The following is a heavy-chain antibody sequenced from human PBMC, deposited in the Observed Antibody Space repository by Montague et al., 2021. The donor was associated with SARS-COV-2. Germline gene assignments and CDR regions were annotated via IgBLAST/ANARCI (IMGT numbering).Heavy chain of an antibody. V-gene: IGHV4-34*01. CDR3: ARLGDGIVPSPILGLGPYYSFYYMDV. J-gene: IGHJ6*03. CDR1: GGSFSRYY. D-gene: IGHD7-27*01. CDR2: ISQSGNT. Sequence: SETLSLTCAVSGGSFSRYYWSWIRQPPGKGLEWIGEISQSGNTKYNPSLQSRVSISLDTSRNQFSLKVNSVTAADTAIYYCARLGDGIVPSPILGLGPYYSFYYMDVWGKGTTVTVSS.